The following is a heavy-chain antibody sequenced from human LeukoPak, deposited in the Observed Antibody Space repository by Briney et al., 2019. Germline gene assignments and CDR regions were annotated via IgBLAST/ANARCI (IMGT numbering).Heavy chain of an antibody. CDR2: ISAYNGNT. Sequence: GASVKVSCKASGYTFTSYGISWVRQAPGQGLEWMGWISAYNGNTNYAQKLQGRVTMTTDTSTSTAYMELRSLRSDDTAVYYCARAMITFGGVIVHYFGYWGQGTLVTVSS. J-gene: IGHJ4*02. D-gene: IGHD3-16*02. V-gene: IGHV1-18*01. CDR1: GYTFTSYG. CDR3: ARAMITFGGVIVHYFGY.